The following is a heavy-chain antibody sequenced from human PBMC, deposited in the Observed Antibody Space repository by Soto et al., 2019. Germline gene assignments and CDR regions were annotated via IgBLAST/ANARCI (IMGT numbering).Heavy chain of an antibody. CDR2: ISYSGST. CDR1: SDSISGYY. V-gene: IGHV4-59*01. CDR3: ARGTSWQLPFDY. Sequence: TLSLTCTVSSDSISGYYWSWIRQPPGKRLEWIGYISYSGSTDYNPSLKSRVTISGDTSKNQFSLKVSSVTAADTAVYYCARGTSWQLPFDYWGQGTLVTVS. J-gene: IGHJ4*02. D-gene: IGHD6-13*01.